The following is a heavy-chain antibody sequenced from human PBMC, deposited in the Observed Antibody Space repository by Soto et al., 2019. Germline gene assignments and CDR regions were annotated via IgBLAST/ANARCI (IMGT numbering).Heavy chain of an antibody. D-gene: IGHD6-19*01. CDR3: ARDRPGIAVAGTGAKSFGMDV. J-gene: IGHJ6*02. CDR1: GGTFSSYA. Sequence: SVKVSCKASGGTFSSYAISWVRQAPGQGLEWMGGIIPIFGTANYAQKFQGRVTITADESTSTAYMELSSLRSEDTAVYYCARDRPGIAVAGTGAKSFGMDVWGQGTTVTVSS. CDR2: IIPIFGTA. V-gene: IGHV1-69*13.